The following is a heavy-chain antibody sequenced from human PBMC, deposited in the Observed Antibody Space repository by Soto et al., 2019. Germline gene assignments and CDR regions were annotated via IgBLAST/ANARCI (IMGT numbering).Heavy chain of an antibody. CDR1: GGSITGADYY. CDR2: ISYRGRT. CDR3: ARSSPVVTAP. Sequence: PSETLSLTCTVSGGSITGADYYWSWIRQPPGKGLEWIGYISYRGRTYYNPSLKSRLTISLDTSKNQFSLKLSSVTAADTAVYYCARSSPVVTAPWGQGTLVTVSS. V-gene: IGHV4-31*03. J-gene: IGHJ5*02. D-gene: IGHD2-21*02.